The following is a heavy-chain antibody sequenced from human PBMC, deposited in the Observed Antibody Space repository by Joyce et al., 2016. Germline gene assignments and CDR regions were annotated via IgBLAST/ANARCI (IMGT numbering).Heavy chain of an antibody. V-gene: IGHV3-7*05. CDR1: GFTFSSYY. CDR3: ANSIQARGSAPAGDS. Sequence: EVQLVESGGGLVLPGGSLRLPCVAFGFTFSSYYMSCVRQAPGRGLEGVASIKEDGSEKSYVDAVKGRFTISRDNIKNSLYLQMNGLRAEDTAMDYCANSIQARGSAPAGDSWGQGTLVTVSS. J-gene: IGHJ4*02. CDR2: IKEDGSEK. D-gene: IGHD6-13*01.